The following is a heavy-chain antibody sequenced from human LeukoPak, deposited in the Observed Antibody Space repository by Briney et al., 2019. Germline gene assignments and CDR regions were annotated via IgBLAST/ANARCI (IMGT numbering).Heavy chain of an antibody. Sequence: GGSLRLSCAASGFTFSTYWTHWVRQAPGKGLVWVSRINPDGSSTSYADSVKGRFTISRDNAKNTLYLQMNSLRAEDTGVFYCARGRYFTSPSSYLDYWGQGPLVTVSS. J-gene: IGHJ4*02. CDR3: ARGRYFTSPSSYLDY. CDR1: GFTFSTYW. D-gene: IGHD2-2*01. CDR2: INPDGSST. V-gene: IGHV3-74*01.